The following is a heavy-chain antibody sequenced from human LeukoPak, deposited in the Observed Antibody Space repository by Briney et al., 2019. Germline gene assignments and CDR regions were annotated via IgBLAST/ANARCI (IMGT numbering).Heavy chain of an antibody. J-gene: IGHJ5*02. CDR2: ISRGGDTT. Sequence: GRSLRLSCAASGFTFSGSSMDWVRQTPGMGLEWISYISRGGDTTYYADSVKGRFTISRDNAKNSLYLQMNSLRDEDTAIYYCTRGHSGNYWTWFDPWGQGTLVTVSS. CDR1: GFTFSGSS. D-gene: IGHD1-26*01. CDR3: TRGHSGNYWTWFDP. V-gene: IGHV3-48*02.